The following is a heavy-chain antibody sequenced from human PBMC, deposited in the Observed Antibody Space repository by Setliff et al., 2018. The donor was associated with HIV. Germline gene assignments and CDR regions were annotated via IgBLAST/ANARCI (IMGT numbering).Heavy chain of an antibody. J-gene: IGHJ4*02. CDR3: ARDTSSSY. D-gene: IGHD2-2*01. CDR1: GYSFSDYY. CDR2: ISPKYGGT. V-gene: IGHV1-2*02. Sequence: GASVKVSCKASGYSFSDYYIHWVRQAPGHGFQWMGWISPKYGGTNYAQNFQGRVTMTRDTSISTAYMELSSLGSGDTAVYFCARDTSSSYWGQGTPVTVS.